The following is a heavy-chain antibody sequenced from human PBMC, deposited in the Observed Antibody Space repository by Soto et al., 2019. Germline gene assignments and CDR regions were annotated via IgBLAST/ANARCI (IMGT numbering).Heavy chain of an antibody. J-gene: IGHJ4*02. V-gene: IGHV3-30*18. CDR1: GVTFSRYA. D-gene: IGHD3-16*01. Sequence: QVQFMQSGGGVVQPGKSLRLSCAASGVTFSRYAMHWVRQAPGERLEWVAVVFFDGNDKNYGDSVKGRFTVSRDNSKNTTYLQMNGLRPEDTGGYYCTKGGTVPFDYWGQGSVVIVSA. CDR2: VFFDGNDK. CDR3: TKGGTVPFDY.